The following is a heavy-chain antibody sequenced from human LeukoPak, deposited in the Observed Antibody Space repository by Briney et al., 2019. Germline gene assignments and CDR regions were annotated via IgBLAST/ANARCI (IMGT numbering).Heavy chain of an antibody. Sequence: PGGSLRLSCAASGFTFSSYGMHWVRQAPGKGLEWVAVISYDGSNKYYADSVKGRFTISRDNSKNTLYLQMNSLRAEDTAVYYCAKPSRYGSGSYRDFNWFDPWGQGTLVTVSS. D-gene: IGHD3-10*01. J-gene: IGHJ5*02. CDR1: GFTFSSYG. CDR2: ISYDGSNK. V-gene: IGHV3-30*18. CDR3: AKPSRYGSGSYRDFNWFDP.